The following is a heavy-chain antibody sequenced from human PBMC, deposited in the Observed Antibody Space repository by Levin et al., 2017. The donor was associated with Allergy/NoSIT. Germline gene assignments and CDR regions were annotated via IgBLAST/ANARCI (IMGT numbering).Heavy chain of an antibody. J-gene: IGHJ1*01. CDR2: INHSGST. Sequence: SQTLSLTCAVYGGSFSGYYWSWIRQPPGKGLEWIGEINHSGSTNYNPSLKSRVTISVDTSKNQFSLKLSSVTAADTAVYYCARGKIAAAPNRKLRPRAEYFQHWGQGTLVTVSS. CDR3: ARGKIAAAPNRKLRPRAEYFQH. D-gene: IGHD6-13*01. V-gene: IGHV4-34*01. CDR1: GGSFSGYY.